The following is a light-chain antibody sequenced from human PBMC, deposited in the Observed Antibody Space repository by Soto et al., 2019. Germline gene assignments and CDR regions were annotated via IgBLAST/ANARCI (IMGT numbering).Light chain of an antibody. J-gene: IGKJ3*01. CDR2: GAS. CDR1: QSVSSSY. V-gene: IGKV3-20*01. Sequence: EIVLTQSPGTLSLSPGERVTLSCRASQSVSSSYLAWYQQKPGQAPRLLFYGASSRATGIPDRISGSGSGTDFTLTISRLEPEDFAVYYCQQYGSAPFTFGPGTKVDIK. CDR3: QQYGSAPFT.